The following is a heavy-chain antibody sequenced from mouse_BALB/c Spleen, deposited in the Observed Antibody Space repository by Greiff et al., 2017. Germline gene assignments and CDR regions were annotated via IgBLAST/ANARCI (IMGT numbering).Heavy chain of an antibody. CDR1: GFSLTSYG. V-gene: IGHV2-9*02. D-gene: IGHD1-1*01. CDR2: IWAGGST. Sequence: VQVVESGPGLVAPSQSLSITCTVSGFSLTSYGVHWVRQPPGKGLEWLGVIWAGGSTNYNSALMSRLSISKDNSKSQVFLKMNSLQTDDTAMYYCASPPRYYGSSGFAYWGQGTLVTVSA. CDR3: ASPPRYYGSSGFAY. J-gene: IGHJ3*01.